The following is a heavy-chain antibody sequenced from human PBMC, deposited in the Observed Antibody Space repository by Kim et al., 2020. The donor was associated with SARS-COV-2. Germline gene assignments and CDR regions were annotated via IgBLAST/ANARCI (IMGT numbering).Heavy chain of an antibody. D-gene: IGHD2-15*01. CDR2: INHSGST. CDR1: GGSFSGYY. V-gene: IGHV4-34*01. J-gene: IGHJ6*02. Sequence: SETLSLTCAVYGGSFSGYYWSWIRQPPGKGLEWIGEINHSGSTNYNPSLKSRVTISVDTSKNQFSLKLSSVTAADTAVYYCWVPVVAASGGYYYYGMDVWGQGTTVTVSS. CDR3: WVPVVAASGGYYYYGMDV.